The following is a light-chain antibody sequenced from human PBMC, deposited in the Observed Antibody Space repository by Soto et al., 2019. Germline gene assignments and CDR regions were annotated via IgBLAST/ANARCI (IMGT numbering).Light chain of an antibody. CDR1: QNVLYSSNKNY. V-gene: IGKV4-1*01. Sequence: DIVMTQSPDSLAVSLGERATINCTSSQNVLYSSNKNYLAWFQQKPGQPPTLLIYWASARESGVPDRFSGSGSGKDFTLTISSLQAEDVAVYYCQQYYSTPWTFGQGTKVEIK. CDR2: WAS. CDR3: QQYYSTPWT. J-gene: IGKJ1*01.